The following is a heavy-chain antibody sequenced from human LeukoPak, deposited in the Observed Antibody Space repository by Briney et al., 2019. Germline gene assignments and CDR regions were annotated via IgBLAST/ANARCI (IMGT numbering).Heavy chain of an antibody. V-gene: IGHV3-33*01. CDR3: ARISGSYSDY. CDR1: GFTFSSHG. CDR2: IWFDGSNK. Sequence: GGSLRLSCAASGFTFSSHGMHWVRQAPGKGLEWVATIWFDGSNKYYADSVKGRFTISRDNSKNTLYLQMNSLRAEDTAVYYCARISGSYSDYWGQGTLVTVSS. D-gene: IGHD3-10*01. J-gene: IGHJ4*02.